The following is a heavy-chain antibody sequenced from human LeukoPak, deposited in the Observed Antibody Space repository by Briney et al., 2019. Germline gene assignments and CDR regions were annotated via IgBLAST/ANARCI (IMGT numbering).Heavy chain of an antibody. D-gene: IGHD3-16*01. CDR3: ARVQGGAFDY. V-gene: IGHV1-69*05. Sequence: GASVKVSCKASGGTFSSYAISWVRQAPGQGLEWMGGISPIFGTANYAQKLQGRVTMTTDTSTSTAYMELRSLRSDDTAVYYCARVQGGAFDYWGQGTLVTVSS. CDR1: GGTFSSYA. CDR2: ISPIFGTA. J-gene: IGHJ4*02.